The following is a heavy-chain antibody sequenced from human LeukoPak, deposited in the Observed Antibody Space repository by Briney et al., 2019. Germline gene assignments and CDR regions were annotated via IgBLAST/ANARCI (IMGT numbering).Heavy chain of an antibody. V-gene: IGHV3-9*01. Sequence: GRSLRLSCAASGFTFDDYAMHWVRQAPGKGLEWVSGISWNSGSIGYADSVKGRFTISRDNAKNSLYLQMNSLRAEDTALYYCAKDRSTVTTYVAFGIWGQGTMVTVSS. D-gene: IGHD4-17*01. CDR2: ISWNSGSI. CDR3: AKDRSTVTTYVAFGI. CDR1: GFTFDDYA. J-gene: IGHJ3*02.